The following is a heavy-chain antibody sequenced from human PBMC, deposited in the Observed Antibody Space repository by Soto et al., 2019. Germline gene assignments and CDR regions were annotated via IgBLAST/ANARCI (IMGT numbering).Heavy chain of an antibody. CDR3: ERIYDSNGYANEFDS. D-gene: IGHD3-22*01. Sequence: QVVLQESGPGLVKPSETLSLTCSVSGRSITSYYWSWVRQPPGKGLEWIGYIYDNGITSQNPSLKSRAPLSADTSQNQFSRKLTYVTGADTAVYFCERIYDSNGYANEFDSWGQGILVTVTS. V-gene: IGHV4-59*12. J-gene: IGHJ4*02. CDR1: GRSITSYY. CDR2: IYDNGIT.